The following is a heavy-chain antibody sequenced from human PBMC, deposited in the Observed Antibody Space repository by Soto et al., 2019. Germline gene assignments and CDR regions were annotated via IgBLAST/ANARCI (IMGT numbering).Heavy chain of an antibody. Sequence: QVQLLESGGGVVQPGRSLRLSCAASGFTFTTYAMHWVRQAPGKGLEYLAIISYDGSNTYYADSVKGRFTISRDNSKNTLYLQMNSLRAEDTAVYYCAKDGETKQWLRYFDCWGQGTLVTVSS. D-gene: IGHD6-19*01. CDR3: AKDGETKQWLRYFDC. J-gene: IGHJ4*02. V-gene: IGHV3-30*18. CDR2: ISYDGSNT. CDR1: GFTFTTYA.